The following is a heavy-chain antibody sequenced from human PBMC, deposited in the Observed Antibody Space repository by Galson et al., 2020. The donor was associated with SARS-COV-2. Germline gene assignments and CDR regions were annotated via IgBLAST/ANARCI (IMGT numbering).Heavy chain of an antibody. CDR3: ARRYYNYYVDY. Sequence: SETLSLTCPVSGGSLSSGAYYWSWIRQNPGKGLEWIGYIYYSGSTYYNPSLKSRVTMSVDTSKNQFSLKLSSVTAADTAVYYCARRYYNYYVDYWGQGTLVTVSS. J-gene: IGHJ4*02. CDR1: GGSLSSGAYY. V-gene: IGHV4-31*03. CDR2: IYYSGST. D-gene: IGHD1-1*01.